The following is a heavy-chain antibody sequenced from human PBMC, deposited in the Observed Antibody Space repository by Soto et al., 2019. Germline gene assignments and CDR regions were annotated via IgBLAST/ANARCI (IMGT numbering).Heavy chain of an antibody. CDR2: ISHSGGS. Sequence: SDTLSLTFSVSGDSVSSVDYYWSWIRQPPGKGLEWIGDISHSGGSNQNPSLKSRVKISVEKSKNQFSMKLKSLTAADTAVYYCARGIATTPAVQGDAPDNCYFYXWGLGTRVTVSX. CDR1: GDSVSSVDYY. D-gene: IGHD1-1*01. CDR3: ARGIATTPAVQGDAPDNCYFYX. V-gene: IGHV4-61*08. J-gene: IGHJ4*02.